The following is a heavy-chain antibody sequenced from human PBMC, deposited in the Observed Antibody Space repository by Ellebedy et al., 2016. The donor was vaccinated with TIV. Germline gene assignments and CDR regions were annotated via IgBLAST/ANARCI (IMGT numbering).Heavy chain of an antibody. V-gene: IGHV3-30-3*01. Sequence: PGGSLRLSCAASGFAFTTYAMRWVRQAPGKGLEWVAVVSYDGSNRYSTDSVKGRFTISRDKSKNTLYLQMDSLRADDTAVYHCAKDVTGSYHIIDYWGQGTLVTVSS. CDR3: AKDVTGSYHIIDY. D-gene: IGHD3-10*01. CDR2: VSYDGSNR. J-gene: IGHJ4*02. CDR1: GFAFTTYA.